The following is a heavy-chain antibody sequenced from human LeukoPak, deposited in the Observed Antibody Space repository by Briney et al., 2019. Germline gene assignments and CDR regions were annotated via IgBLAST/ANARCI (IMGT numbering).Heavy chain of an antibody. V-gene: IGHV3-23*01. J-gene: IGHJ5*02. CDR2: ISGSGGST. D-gene: IGHD2-15*01. CDR1: GFTFSSYA. Sequence: GRSLRLSCAASGFTFSSYAMSWVRQAPGKGLEWVSAISGSGGSTYYADSVKGRFTISRDNSKNTLYLQMNSLKAEDTAVYYCAKDACSGGSCYSWASKFDPWGQGTLVTVSS. CDR3: AKDACSGGSCYSWASKFDP.